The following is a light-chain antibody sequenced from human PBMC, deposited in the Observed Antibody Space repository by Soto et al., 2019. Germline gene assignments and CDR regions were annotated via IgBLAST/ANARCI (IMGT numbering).Light chain of an antibody. CDR2: AAS. CDR3: QQSYSTPRVT. V-gene: IGKV1-39*01. J-gene: IGKJ3*01. CDR1: QSISSY. Sequence: DIQMTQSPSSLSASVGDRVTITCRASQSISSYLNLYQQKPGKAPKLLIYAASSLKSVVPSRFSGSGSGTDFTLTISSLQPEDFATYYCQQSYSTPRVTFGPGTQVDIK.